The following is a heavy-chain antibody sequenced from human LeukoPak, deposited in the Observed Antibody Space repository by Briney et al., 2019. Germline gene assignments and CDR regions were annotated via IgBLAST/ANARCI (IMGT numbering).Heavy chain of an antibody. Sequence: SVKVSCKASGGTFSSYAICWVRQAPGQGLEWMGRIIPILGIANYAQKFQGRVTITADKSTSTAYMELSSLRSEDTAVYYCARNSPLSYCSGGSCYPFFDYWGQGTLVTVSS. V-gene: IGHV1-69*04. D-gene: IGHD2-15*01. CDR1: GGTFSSYA. CDR3: ARNSPLSYCSGGSCYPFFDY. CDR2: IIPILGIA. J-gene: IGHJ4*02.